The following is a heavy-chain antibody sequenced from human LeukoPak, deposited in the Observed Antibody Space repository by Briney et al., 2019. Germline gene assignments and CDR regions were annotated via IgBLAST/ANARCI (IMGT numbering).Heavy chain of an antibody. Sequence: SETLSLTCAVYDGSFSGYYWTWIRQPPGKGVEWIGEINHSGSTNNNPSLKSRVTMSLDTSKNQFSLKLTSVTAADSAVYYCARGRGYNAFDIWGQGTMVTVSS. J-gene: IGHJ3*02. CDR1: DGSFSGYY. V-gene: IGHV4-34*01. CDR3: ARGRGYNAFDI. CDR2: INHSGST. D-gene: IGHD5-18*01.